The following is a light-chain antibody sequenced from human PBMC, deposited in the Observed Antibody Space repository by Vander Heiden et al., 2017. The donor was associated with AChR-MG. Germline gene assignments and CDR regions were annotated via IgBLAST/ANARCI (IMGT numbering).Light chain of an antibody. J-gene: IGKJ5*01. CDR3: RQGIHGLIT. V-gene: IGKV2-29*02. Sequence: DLVLTQPPLSLSVTPGQPASTSCTPSQSLLHSAGKTYLHWYLQKPGQSPQLLIYASSNRFSGVPVRGSGSGSDIDFTLSSSRVEAVDVWFYHRRQGIHGLITFGQGTRLEIK. CDR2: ASS. CDR1: QSLLHSAGKTY.